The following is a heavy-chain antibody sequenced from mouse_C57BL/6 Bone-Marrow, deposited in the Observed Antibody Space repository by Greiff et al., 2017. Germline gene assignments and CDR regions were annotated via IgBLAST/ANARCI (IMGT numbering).Heavy chain of an antibody. CDR1: GFTFSDYG. Sequence: EVQGVASGGGLVKPGGSLKLSCAASGFTFSDYGMHWVPQAPEKGLEWVAYISSGSSTIYYADTVKGRFTISRDNAKNTLFLQMTSLRSEDTAMYYCARTGSSNWYCDVWGTGTTVTVSS. CDR2: ISSGSSTI. CDR3: ARTGSSNWYCDV. V-gene: IGHV5-17*01. D-gene: IGHD1-1*01. J-gene: IGHJ1*03.